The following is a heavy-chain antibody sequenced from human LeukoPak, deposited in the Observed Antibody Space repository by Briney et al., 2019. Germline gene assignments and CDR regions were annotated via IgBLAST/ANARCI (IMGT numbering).Heavy chain of an antibody. V-gene: IGHV3-43D*03. CDR1: GFTFDDYA. CDR2: ISWDGGST. Sequence: GGSLRLSCAASGFTFDDYAMHWVRQAPGKGLEWVSLISWDGGSTYYADSVKGRFTISRDNSKNSLYPQMNSLRAEDTALYYCAKGRYCSGGSCYPPVYFDYWGQGTLVTVSS. CDR3: AKGRYCSGGSCYPPVYFDY. D-gene: IGHD2-15*01. J-gene: IGHJ4*02.